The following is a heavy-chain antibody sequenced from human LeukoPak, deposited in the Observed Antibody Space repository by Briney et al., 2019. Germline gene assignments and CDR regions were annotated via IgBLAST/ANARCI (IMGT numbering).Heavy chain of an antibody. CDR1: GFTFSSYE. J-gene: IGHJ4*02. CDR2: ISSSGSTI. V-gene: IGHV3-48*03. Sequence: QSGGSLRLPCAASGFTFSSYEVNWVRQAPGKGLEWVSYISSSGSTIYYADSVKGRFTISRDNAKNSLYLQMNSLRAEDTAVYYCAREPGQDSSGYYYFDYRGQATMVTVSS. D-gene: IGHD3-22*01. CDR3: AREPGQDSSGYYYFDY.